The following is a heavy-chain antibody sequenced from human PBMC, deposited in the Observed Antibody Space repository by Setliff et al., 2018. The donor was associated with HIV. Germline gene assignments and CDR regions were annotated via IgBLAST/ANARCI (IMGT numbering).Heavy chain of an antibody. J-gene: IGHJ3*01. D-gene: IGHD3-3*01. CDR3: VRDPGGIFDAFDV. CDR2: ISSDSRTT. CDR1: GFSLSTYS. Sequence: PGGSLRLSCIASGFSLSTYSMNWVRQAPGKGLEWISYISSDSRTTYYADSVKGRFTISRDDAKTSLYLQMNSLRAEDTAVYYCVRDPGGIFDAFDVWGQGTMVTVSS. V-gene: IGHV3-48*01.